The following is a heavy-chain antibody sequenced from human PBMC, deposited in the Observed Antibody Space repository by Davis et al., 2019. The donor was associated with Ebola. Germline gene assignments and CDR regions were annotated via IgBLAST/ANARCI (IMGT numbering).Heavy chain of an antibody. CDR1: GYTFTNHA. J-gene: IGHJ4*02. CDR3: VRGDRGYSYGYDC. Sequence: ASVKVSCKASGYTFTNHAISWVRQTPGQGLGWMGWIDTNTGNPTYAQDFTGRFVFSLDSSVSTAYLQITSLKAEDTALYYCVRGDRGYSYGYDCWGQGTQVTVSS. CDR2: IDTNTGNP. D-gene: IGHD5-18*01. V-gene: IGHV7-4-1*02.